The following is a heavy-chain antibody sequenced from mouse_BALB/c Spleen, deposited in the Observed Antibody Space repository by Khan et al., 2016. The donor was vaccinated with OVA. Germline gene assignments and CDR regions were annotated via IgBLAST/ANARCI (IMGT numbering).Heavy chain of an antibody. CDR1: GFSFSSYS. CDR2: ISSGGSYT. D-gene: IGHD1-1*01. J-gene: IGHJ2*01. Sequence: EVQLVESGGGLVRPGGSLKLSCAASGFSFSSYSMSWVRQTPEKRLEWVATISSGGSYTYYPDSVTGRFTISRDNAKNTLYLQMSRLKSEDTAMYYCTRDRGYYGSNPYFDYWGQGTTLTVSS. V-gene: IGHV5-6-4*01. CDR3: TRDRGYYGSNPYFDY.